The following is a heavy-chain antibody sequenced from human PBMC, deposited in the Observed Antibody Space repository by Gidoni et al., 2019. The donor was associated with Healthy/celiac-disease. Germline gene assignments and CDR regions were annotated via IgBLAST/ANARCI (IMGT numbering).Heavy chain of an antibody. V-gene: IGHV3-48*02. J-gene: IGHJ2*01. CDR2: ISSSSSTI. Sequence: EVYLFASGGGLVQPGASLRLSCPASGFTFSSYSMNWVRQAPGKGLEWVSYISSSSSTIYYADSVKGRFTISRDNAKNALYLQMNSLRDEDTAVYYCARLRFGGWYFDLWGRGTLVTVSS. CDR1: GFTFSSYS. CDR3: ARLRFGGWYFDL. D-gene: IGHD2-15*01.